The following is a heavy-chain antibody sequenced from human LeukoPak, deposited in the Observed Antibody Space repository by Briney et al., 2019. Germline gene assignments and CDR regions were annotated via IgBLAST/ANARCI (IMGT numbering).Heavy chain of an antibody. CDR2: IYYSGST. J-gene: IGHJ6*03. CDR1: GGSISSSSYY. V-gene: IGHV4-39*07. CDR3: ARERNYYYYMDV. Sequence: SETLSLTCTVSGGSISSSSYYWGWIRQPPGKGLEWIGSIYYSGSTYYNPSLKSRVTISVDTSKNQFSLKLSSVTAADTAVYYCARERNYYYYMDVWGKGTTVTVSS.